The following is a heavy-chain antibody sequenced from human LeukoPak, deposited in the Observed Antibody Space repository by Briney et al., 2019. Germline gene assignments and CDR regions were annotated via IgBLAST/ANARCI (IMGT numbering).Heavy chain of an antibody. CDR2: FYIGGST. D-gene: IGHD5-24*01. CDR1: GFTVSDNY. J-gene: IGHJ4*02. CDR3: ARGDGYNFFDH. Sequence: GGSLRLSCAVSGFTVSDNYMSWVRQAPGKGLEWVSVFYIGGSTYYADSVKGRFTISRDNSKNSVYLQMNSLRVEDTAVYYCARGDGYNFFDHRGQGTLVTVSS. V-gene: IGHV3-66*01.